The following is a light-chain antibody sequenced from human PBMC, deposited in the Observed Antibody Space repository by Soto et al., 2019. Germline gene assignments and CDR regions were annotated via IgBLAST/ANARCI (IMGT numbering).Light chain of an antibody. CDR2: GVS. J-gene: IGKJ1*01. CDR1: QGISSN. V-gene: IGKV1-9*01. Sequence: QLTQSPSSLSASVGDRVTITCRASQGISSNLAWYQQKPGRAPKLLIFGVSTLQSGVPSRFSGSGSGTDFTLTISSLQPEDFATYFCQKLNAYPPWTFGQGTKVEIK. CDR3: QKLNAYPPWT.